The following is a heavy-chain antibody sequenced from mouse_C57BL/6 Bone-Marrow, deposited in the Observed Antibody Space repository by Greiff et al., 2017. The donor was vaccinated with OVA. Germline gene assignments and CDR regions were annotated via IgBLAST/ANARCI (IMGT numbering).Heavy chain of an antibody. CDR1: GYTFTSYW. CDR3: SHYYGSSYWYFDV. Sequence: QVQLQQPGAELVKPGASVKLSCKASGYTFTSYWMHWVKQRPGQGLEWIGMIHPNSGSTNYNEKFKSKATLTVDNSSSTAYMQLSSLTSEDSAVYYCSHYYGSSYWYFDVWGTGTTGTVSS. D-gene: IGHD1-1*01. CDR2: IHPNSGST. J-gene: IGHJ1*03. V-gene: IGHV1-64*01.